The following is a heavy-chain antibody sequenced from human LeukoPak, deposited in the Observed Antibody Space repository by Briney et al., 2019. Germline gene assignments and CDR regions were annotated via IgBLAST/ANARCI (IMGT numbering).Heavy chain of an antibody. CDR2: IIPIFGTA. Sequence: SVKVSCKASGGTFSSYAISWVRQAPGQGLEWMGGIIPIFGTANYAQKFQGRITITADESASTAYMELSSLRSEDTAVYYCARGSVNRNWFDPWGQGTLVTVSS. CDR1: GGTFSSYA. J-gene: IGHJ5*02. D-gene: IGHD1-14*01. V-gene: IGHV1-69*13. CDR3: ARGSVNRNWFDP.